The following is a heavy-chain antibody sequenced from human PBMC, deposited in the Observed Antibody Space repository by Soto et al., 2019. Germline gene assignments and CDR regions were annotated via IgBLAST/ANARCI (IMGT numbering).Heavy chain of an antibody. CDR2: ISSSSSTI. J-gene: IGHJ4*02. Sequence: GGSLRLSCAASGFTFSSYSMNWVRQAPGKGLEWASYISSSSSTIYYADSVKGRFTISRDNAKNSLYLQMKSLRAEDTAVYYCARVVKGPMVREDYFDYWGQGT. CDR3: ARVVKGPMVREDYFDY. D-gene: IGHD3-10*01. V-gene: IGHV3-48*01. CDR1: GFTFSSYS.